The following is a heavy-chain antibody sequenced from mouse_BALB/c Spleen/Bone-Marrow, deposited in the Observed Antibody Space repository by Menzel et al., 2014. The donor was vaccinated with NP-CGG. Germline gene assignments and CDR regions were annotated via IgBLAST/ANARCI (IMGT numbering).Heavy chain of an antibody. CDR2: INPYNDGT. CDR1: GYTFTSYL. CDR3: ARDAMDY. J-gene: IGHJ4*01. Sequence: VQLKESGPELVKPGASVKMSCKASGYTFTSYLIHWVKRKPGQGLEWIGYINPYNDGTKYNEKFKGRATLTSDKSSSTAYMELSSLTSEDSAVYYCARDAMDYWGQGTSVTVSS. V-gene: IGHV1-14*01.